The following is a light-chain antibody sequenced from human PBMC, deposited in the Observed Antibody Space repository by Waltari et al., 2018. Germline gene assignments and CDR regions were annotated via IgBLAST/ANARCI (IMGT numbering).Light chain of an antibody. CDR1: SSNIGNTY. J-gene: IGLJ3*02. V-gene: IGLV1-47*01. Sequence: QSVLTQPPSMSGTHGQRVTISCSGSSSNIGNTYVCWYQQLPGTAPKLLIYNSDQRPSGVPDRFSGSTSGTSASLAISGLRSEDDGDYYCAAWDDSVTGEVFGGGTRLTVL. CDR2: NSD. CDR3: AAWDDSVTGEV.